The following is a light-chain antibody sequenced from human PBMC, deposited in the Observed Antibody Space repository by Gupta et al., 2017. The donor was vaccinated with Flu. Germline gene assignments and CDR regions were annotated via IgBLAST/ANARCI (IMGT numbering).Light chain of an antibody. Sequence: EIVMTQSPATLSLSPGERATLSCRASQSVSGYLAWYQQKPGQAPRLLIYDTSNRATGIPVRISGSGSGTDFTLTISSLEPEDFAGYYCQHRNSFGQGTRLEIK. V-gene: IGKV3-11*01. J-gene: IGKJ5*01. CDR2: DTS. CDR3: QHRNS. CDR1: QSVSGY.